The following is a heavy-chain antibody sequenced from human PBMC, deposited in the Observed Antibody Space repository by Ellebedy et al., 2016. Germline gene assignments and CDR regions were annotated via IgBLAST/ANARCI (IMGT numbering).Heavy chain of an antibody. CDR3: ARLFLENDN. J-gene: IGHJ4*02. CDR2: INGDGNVT. CDR1: GFTFSNYY. D-gene: IGHD3-3*01. Sequence: GESLKISCVASGFTFSNYYMHWVRQAPGKGLVWVSRINGDGNVTNYADSVKGRFTISRDNAKNTLYLQMNSLRAEDTGVYYCARLFLENDNWGQGTLLTVAS. V-gene: IGHV3-74*01.